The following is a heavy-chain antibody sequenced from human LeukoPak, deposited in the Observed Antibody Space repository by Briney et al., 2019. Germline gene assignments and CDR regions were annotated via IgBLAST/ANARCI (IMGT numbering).Heavy chain of an antibody. D-gene: IGHD3-10*01. CDR1: GFTFSSYA. V-gene: IGHV3-23*01. CDR2: ISGSGGST. Sequence: PGGSLRLSCAACGFTFSSYAMSWVRQAPGKGLEWLSAISGSGGSTYYADCVKGRFTISNDNSKNTLYLQMNSLRAEDTAVYYCAKEDKPAEEYYFDYWGQGTLVNVSS. J-gene: IGHJ4*02. CDR3: AKEDKPAEEYYFDY.